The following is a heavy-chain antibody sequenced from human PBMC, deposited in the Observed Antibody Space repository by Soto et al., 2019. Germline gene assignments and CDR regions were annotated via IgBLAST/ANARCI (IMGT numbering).Heavy chain of an antibody. D-gene: IGHD2-15*01. CDR1: GFTFSRYA. J-gene: IGHJ4*02. Sequence: DVQLLESGGGLVQPEGSLRLSCAASGFTFSRYAMGWVRRGPGKGLEWVAVVSIGGSTHYADSVRGRFTISRDNSKNTLSLQMNSLTAEDTAVYFCAKRRGAGGHFDYWGQGALVTVSS. V-gene: IGHV3-23*01. CDR2: VSIGGST. CDR3: AKRRGAGGHFDY.